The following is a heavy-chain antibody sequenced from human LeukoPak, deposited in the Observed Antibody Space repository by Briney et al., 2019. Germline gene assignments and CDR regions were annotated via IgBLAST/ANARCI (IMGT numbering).Heavy chain of an antibody. Sequence: ASVKVSCKASGGTFSSYAISWVRQATGQGLEWMGWMNPKSGNTGYAQKFQGRVTMTRNTSISTAYVELSSLRSEDTAVYYCASGMSRYCSDSSCYLSWGQGTQVTVSS. D-gene: IGHD2-15*01. CDR2: MNPKSGNT. CDR1: GGTFSSYA. V-gene: IGHV1-8*02. J-gene: IGHJ5*02. CDR3: ASGMSRYCSDSSCYLS.